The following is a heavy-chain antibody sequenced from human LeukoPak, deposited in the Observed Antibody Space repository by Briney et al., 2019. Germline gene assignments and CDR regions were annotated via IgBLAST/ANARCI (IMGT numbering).Heavy chain of an antibody. V-gene: IGHV3-30*02. CDR3: AAQYYYDSSGYELDY. D-gene: IGHD3-22*01. CDR2: IRYDGSNK. J-gene: IGHJ4*02. CDR1: GFTFSSYG. Sequence: GGSLRLSCAASGFTFSSYGMHWVRQAPGKGLEWAAFIRYDGSNKYYADSVKGRFTISRDNSKNTLYLQMNSLRAEDTAVYYCAAQYYYDSSGYELDYWGQGTLVTVSS.